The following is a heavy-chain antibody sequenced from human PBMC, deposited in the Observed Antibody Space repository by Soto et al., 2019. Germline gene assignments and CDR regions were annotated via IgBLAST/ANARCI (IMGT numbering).Heavy chain of an antibody. D-gene: IGHD3-3*01. CDR2: ISWNSGSI. CDR3: AKDTDYDFWSGYYTD. V-gene: IGHV3-9*01. CDR1: GFTFDDYA. J-gene: IGHJ4*02. Sequence: SLRLSCAASGFTFDDYAMHWVRQAPGKGLEWVSGISWNSGSIGYADSVKGRFTISRDNAKNSLYLQMNSLRAEDTALYYCAKDTDYDFWSGYYTDWGQGTLVTVSS.